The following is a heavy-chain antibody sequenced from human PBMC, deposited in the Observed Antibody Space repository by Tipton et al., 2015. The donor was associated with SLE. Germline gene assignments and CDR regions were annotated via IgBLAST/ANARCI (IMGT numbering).Heavy chain of an antibody. CDR3: ARDPRYRYKWNDLGLFDF. V-gene: IGHV3-33*01. CDR1: GFTFSNYG. J-gene: IGHJ4*02. D-gene: IGHD1-1*01. CDR2: IWYDESNK. Sequence: SLRLSCAASGFTFSNYGMHWVRQAPGRGLGWVAVIWYDESNKFYGDSVKGRFTISRDNSKNTLYLQMNSLRDEDTAFYYCARDPRYRYKWNDLGLFDFWGQGTLVTVSS.